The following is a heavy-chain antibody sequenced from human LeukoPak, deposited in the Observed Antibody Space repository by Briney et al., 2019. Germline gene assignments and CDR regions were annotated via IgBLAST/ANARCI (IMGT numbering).Heavy chain of an antibody. J-gene: IGHJ4*02. Sequence: GGSLRLSCAASGFTLSSYAMAWVRQAPGKGLEWVSFISGSGDSTYYADSVKGRFTISRDNSKNSLFLQMNSLRDGDTSVYYCARAVTVVTRGGLVFDYWGQGTLVTVSS. CDR2: ISGSGDST. V-gene: IGHV3-23*01. CDR3: ARAVTVVTRGGLVFDY. CDR1: GFTLSSYA. D-gene: IGHD2-21*02.